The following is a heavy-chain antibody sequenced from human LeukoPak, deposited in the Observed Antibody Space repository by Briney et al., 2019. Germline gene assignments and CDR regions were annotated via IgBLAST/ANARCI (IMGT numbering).Heavy chain of an antibody. D-gene: IGHD1-26*01. Sequence: GASVKVSCKASGYTFTSYGISWVRQAPGQGLEWMGIINPSGGSTSYAQKFQGRVTMTRDTSTSTVYMELSSLRSEDTAVYYCASGVGATAFHLDYWGQGTLVTVSS. V-gene: IGHV1-46*01. J-gene: IGHJ4*02. CDR1: GYTFTSYG. CDR2: INPSGGST. CDR3: ASGVGATAFHLDY.